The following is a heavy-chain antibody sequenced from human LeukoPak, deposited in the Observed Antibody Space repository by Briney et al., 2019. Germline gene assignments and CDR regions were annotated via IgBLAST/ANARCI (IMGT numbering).Heavy chain of an antibody. J-gene: IGHJ4*02. CDR3: AKDGAWLRFDD. CDR2: ISPGGGPT. CDR1: GFTFSSYG. Sequence: GGSLRLSCAASGFTFSSYGMHWVRQAPGKGLEWVSGISPGGGPTYYADSVKGRFTISRDDSKNTVYLQMKNLRAEDTAVYYCAKDGAWLRFDDWGQGILVTVSS. V-gene: IGHV3-23*01. D-gene: IGHD5-12*01.